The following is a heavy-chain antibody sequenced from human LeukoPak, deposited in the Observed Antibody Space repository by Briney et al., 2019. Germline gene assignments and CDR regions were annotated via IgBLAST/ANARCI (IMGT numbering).Heavy chain of an antibody. D-gene: IGHD2-2*01. CDR3: AKLPREYCSSTSCPNWFDT. CDR1: GFTFNSFG. J-gene: IGHJ5*02. Sequence: GRSLRLSCAASGFTFNSFGIHWVRQAPGKGLEWVSALSASGGTTYYADSVKGRFTTSRDNSKNTLYLQMNSLRAEDTAVYHCAKLPREYCSSTSCPNWFDTWGLGTLVTVSS. V-gene: IGHV3-23*01. CDR2: LSASGGTT.